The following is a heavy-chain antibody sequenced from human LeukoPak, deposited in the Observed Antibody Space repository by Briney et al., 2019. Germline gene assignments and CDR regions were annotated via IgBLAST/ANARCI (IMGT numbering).Heavy chain of an antibody. CDR1: GGTFSSYA. CDR2: IIPIFGTA. V-gene: IGHV1-69*05. Sequence: SVKASCKASGGTFSSYAISWVRQAPGQGLEWMGGIIPIFGTANYAQKFQGRVTITTDESTSTAYMELSSLRSEDTAVYYCAIGGVTAMDFDYWGQGTLVTVSS. J-gene: IGHJ4*02. CDR3: AIGGVTAMDFDY. D-gene: IGHD5-18*01.